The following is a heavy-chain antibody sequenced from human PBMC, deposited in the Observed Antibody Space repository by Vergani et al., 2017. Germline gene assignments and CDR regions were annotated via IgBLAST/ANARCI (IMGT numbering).Heavy chain of an antibody. Sequence: QVQLQESGPGLVKPSETLSLTCAVSGYSISSGYYWGWIRQPPGKGLEWIGSIYHSGSTYYHPSLKSRVTISVDTSKNQFSLKLSSVTAADTAVYYCARDHNLIAAAGLNWFDPWGQGTLVTVSS. CDR1: GYSISSGYY. CDR3: ARDHNLIAAAGLNWFDP. V-gene: IGHV4-38-2*02. D-gene: IGHD6-13*01. J-gene: IGHJ5*02. CDR2: IYHSGST.